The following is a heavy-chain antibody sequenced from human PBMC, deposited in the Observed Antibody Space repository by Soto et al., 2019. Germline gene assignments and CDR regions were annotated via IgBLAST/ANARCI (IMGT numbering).Heavy chain of an antibody. Sequence: EVQLVESGGGLVKPGESLRLSCAASGLSFTNAWMSWVRQAPGKGLEWVGRIKSKTDGGTTDYAAPVKGRFTISRDDSHNTLYLQMNSLKTEDTARYYCSTDIGFYGLDVWGQGTTVTVSS. D-gene: IGHD3-10*01. J-gene: IGHJ6*02. V-gene: IGHV3-15*01. CDR1: GLSFTNAW. CDR2: IKSKTDGGTT. CDR3: STDIGFYGLDV.